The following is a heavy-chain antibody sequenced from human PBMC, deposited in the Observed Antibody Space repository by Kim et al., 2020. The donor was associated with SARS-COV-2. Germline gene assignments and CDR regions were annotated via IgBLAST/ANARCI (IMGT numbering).Heavy chain of an antibody. CDR3: ARNPGGVGYERSDSGAYFDY. V-gene: IGHV5-51*01. D-gene: IGHD3-22*01. CDR1: GYSFTTYW. Sequence: GESLKISCKGSGYSFTTYWIGWVRQMPGKGLECMGIIYPGDSDTRYSPSFQGQVTISADKSISTAYLQWNSLKASDTAMYYCARNPGGVGYERSDSGAYFDYWGQGTLVTVSS. CDR2: IYPGDSDT. J-gene: IGHJ4*02.